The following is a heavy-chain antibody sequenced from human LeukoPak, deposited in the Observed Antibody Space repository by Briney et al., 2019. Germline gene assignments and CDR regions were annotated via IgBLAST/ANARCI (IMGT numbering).Heavy chain of an antibody. CDR3: ARDFRITMVRGVIIRKTPFDH. CDR2: ISAYNGNT. J-gene: IGHJ4*02. V-gene: IGHV1-18*01. Sequence: RASVKVSCKASGYTFTSYGISWVRQAPGQGLEWMGWISAYNGNTNYAQKLQGRVTMTTDTSTSTAYMELRSLRSDDTAVYYCARDFRITMVRGVIIRKTPFDHWGQGTLVTVSS. D-gene: IGHD3-10*01. CDR1: GYTFTSYG.